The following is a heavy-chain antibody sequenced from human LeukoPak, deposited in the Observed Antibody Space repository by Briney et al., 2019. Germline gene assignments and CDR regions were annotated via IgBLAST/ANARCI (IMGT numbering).Heavy chain of an antibody. Sequence: PSETLSLTCAVSGGSISSSNWWSWVRQPPGKGLEWIGEIYHSGSTNYNPSLKSRVTISVDRSKNQFSLKLSSVTAADTAVYYCARVSGSSGWNNWFDPWGQGTLVTVSS. CDR1: GGSISSSNW. CDR3: ARVSGSSGWNNWFDP. CDR2: IYHSGST. V-gene: IGHV4-4*02. D-gene: IGHD6-19*01. J-gene: IGHJ5*02.